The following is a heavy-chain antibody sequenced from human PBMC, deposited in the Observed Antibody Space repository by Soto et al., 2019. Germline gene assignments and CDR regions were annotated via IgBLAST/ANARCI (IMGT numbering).Heavy chain of an antibody. D-gene: IGHD4-17*01. V-gene: IGHV1-46*01. Sequence: QVQLVQSGAEVKKPGASVKVSCKASGYTFTSYYMHWVRQAPGQGLEWMGIINPSGGSTSYAQKFQGRVTMTRDTSTSTVYMELSSLRSEDTAVYYCARDGLGTVTRDRSWDVWGQGTTVTVSS. CDR1: GYTFTSYY. J-gene: IGHJ6*02. CDR2: INPSGGST. CDR3: ARDGLGTVTRDRSWDV.